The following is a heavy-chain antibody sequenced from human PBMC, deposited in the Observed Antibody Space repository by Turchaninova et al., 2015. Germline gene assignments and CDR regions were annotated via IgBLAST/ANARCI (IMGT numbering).Heavy chain of an antibody. CDR3: ARRTPSYCSSTSCSYGNWFDP. Sequence: QVQLQQWGAGLLKPSVPFSFCLVGYVGSLSGYYRDWTRQPPWKGLEWIGEINHSGNTNYNPSLKSRVTISVDTSKNQFSLKLSSVTAADTAVYYCARRTPSYCSSTSCSYGNWFDPWGQGTLVTVSS. J-gene: IGHJ5*02. CDR2: INHSGNT. D-gene: IGHD2-2*01. CDR1: VGSLSGYY. V-gene: IGHV4-34*01.